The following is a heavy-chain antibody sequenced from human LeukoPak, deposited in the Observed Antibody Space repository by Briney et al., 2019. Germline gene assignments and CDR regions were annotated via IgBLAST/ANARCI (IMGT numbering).Heavy chain of an antibody. V-gene: IGHV4-59*01. CDR3: ARGLPGIAVAFDY. J-gene: IGHJ4*02. CDR2: IYYSGST. CDR1: GGSISSYY. Sequence: SETLSLTCTVSGGSISSYYWSWIRQPPGKGLEWIGYIYYSGSTNYNPSLKSRVTISVDTSKNQFSLKLSSVTAADTAVYYCARGLPGIAVAFDYWGQGTLVTVSS. D-gene: IGHD6-19*01.